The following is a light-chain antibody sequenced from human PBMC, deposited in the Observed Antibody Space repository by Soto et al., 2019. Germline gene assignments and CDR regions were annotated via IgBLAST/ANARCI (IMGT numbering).Light chain of an antibody. Sequence: QSVLTQPACVSGSPGQSVAISCTGTSXDVGGYNYVSWYQQHPGKAPKLMIYEVNKRPSGVPDRFSGSKSGNAASLTVSGLQAEDEADYYCSSYAGSSNVFGTGTKVTVL. J-gene: IGLJ1*01. V-gene: IGLV2-8*01. CDR3: SSYAGSSNV. CDR1: SXDVGGYNY. CDR2: EVN.